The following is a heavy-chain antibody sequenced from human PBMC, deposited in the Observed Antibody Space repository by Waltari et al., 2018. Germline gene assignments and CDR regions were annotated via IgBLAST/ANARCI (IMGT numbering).Heavy chain of an antibody. J-gene: IGHJ5*02. CDR3: AREGSGFDP. V-gene: IGHV3-48*01. Sequence: EVQLVESGGGLVQPGGSLRLSCAASGFTFSTYNFNWVRQAPGRGLQWVSFISSSGDITYYTDLVKGRFTISRDIAKNSLYLQINSLRVEDTAVYYCAREGSGFDPWGQGTLVTVSS. CDR1: GFTFSTYN. CDR2: ISSSGDIT.